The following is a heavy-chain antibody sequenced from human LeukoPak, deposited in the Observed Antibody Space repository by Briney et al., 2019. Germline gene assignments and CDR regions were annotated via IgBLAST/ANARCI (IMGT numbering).Heavy chain of an antibody. CDR3: ARGRERGSGSTFDP. CDR2: IYYSGST. Sequence: SETLSLTCTVSGGSISSYYWSWIRQPPGKGLEWIGYIYYSGSTNYNPSLKSRVTISVDTSKNQFSLKLSSVTAADTAVYYCARGRERGSGSTFDPWVQGTLVTVSS. D-gene: IGHD1-26*01. V-gene: IGHV4-59*01. CDR1: GGSISSYY. J-gene: IGHJ5*02.